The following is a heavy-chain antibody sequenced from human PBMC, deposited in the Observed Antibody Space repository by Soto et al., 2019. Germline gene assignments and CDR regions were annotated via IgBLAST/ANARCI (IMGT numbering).Heavy chain of an antibody. Sequence: AGTLSRTCSVDGCAWSGYYWSCSRQPPGKGLAWIGEINHGGSPNYNPSLKSRVTISVDTSKNQFSLKLSSVTAADTAVYFCARRHGLDIDAYYWGQG. D-gene: IGHD3-10*01. CDR3: ARRHGLDIDAYY. CDR1: GCAWSGYY. J-gene: IGHJ4*02. CDR2: INHGGSP. V-gene: IGHV4-34*01.